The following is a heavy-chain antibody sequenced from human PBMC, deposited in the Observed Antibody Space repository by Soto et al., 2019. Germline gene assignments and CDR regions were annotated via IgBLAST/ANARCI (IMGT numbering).Heavy chain of an antibody. V-gene: IGHV4-4*03. J-gene: IGHJ4*02. CDR2: IYHTGST. D-gene: IGHD1-26*01. CDR3: AHRPIVGAAI. Sequence: LPETLSLTCGVFGGSISNSNWWTWVRQPPGKGLEWIGEIYHTGSTNYNSSLMSRVTISLDKPNNQFSLKLSSVTAADTAVYYCAHRPIVGAAIWGQGTLVTVSS. CDR1: GGSISNSNW.